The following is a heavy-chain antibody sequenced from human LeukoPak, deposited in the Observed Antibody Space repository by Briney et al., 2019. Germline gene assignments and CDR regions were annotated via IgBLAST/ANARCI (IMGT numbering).Heavy chain of an antibody. CDR3: ARSHSPDY. CDR1: GFTFSSYA. V-gene: IGHV3-23*01. CDR2: ISGSGGST. J-gene: IGHJ4*02. Sequence: GGSLRLSCAASGFTFSSYAMSWVRQAPGKGLEWVSAISGSGGSTYYADSVRGRFTISRDNAKNSLYLQMNSLRAEDTAVYYCARSHSPDYWGQGTLVTVSS.